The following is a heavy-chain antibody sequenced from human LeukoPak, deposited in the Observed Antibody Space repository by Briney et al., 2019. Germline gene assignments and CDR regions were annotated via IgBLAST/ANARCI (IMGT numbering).Heavy chain of an antibody. V-gene: IGHV1-2*02. CDR1: GYTFTGYY. CDR2: INPNSGGT. CDR3: ARWAYYDILTGYYHYFDY. J-gene: IGHJ4*02. Sequence: ASVKVSCKASGYTFTGYYMHWVRQAPGQGLEWMGWINPNSGGTNYAQEFQGRVTMTRDTSISTAYMELRSLRSDDTAVYYCARWAYYDILTGYYHYFDYWGQGTLVTVSS. D-gene: IGHD3-9*01.